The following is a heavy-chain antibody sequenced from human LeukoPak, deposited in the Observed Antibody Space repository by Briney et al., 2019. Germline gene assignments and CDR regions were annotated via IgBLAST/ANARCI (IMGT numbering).Heavy chain of an antibody. CDR1: GYTFTGYY. J-gene: IGHJ4*02. Sequence: ASVKVSCKASGYTFTGYYMHWVRQAPGQGLEWMGWINPNSGGTNYAQKFQGRVTMTGDTSISTAYMELSRLRSDDTAVYYCARDYLGDSSGFFDYWGQGTLVTVSS. CDR3: ARDYLGDSSGFFDY. CDR2: INPNSGGT. V-gene: IGHV1-2*02. D-gene: IGHD3-22*01.